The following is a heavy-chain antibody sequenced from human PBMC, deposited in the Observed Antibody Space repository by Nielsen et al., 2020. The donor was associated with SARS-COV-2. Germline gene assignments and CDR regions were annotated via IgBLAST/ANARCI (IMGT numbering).Heavy chain of an antibody. D-gene: IGHD6-19*01. CDR1: GYSFTSYW. Sequence: KVSCKGSGYSFTSYWISWVRQMPGKGLEWLGRIDPSDSYTNYSPSFQGHVTISADKSISTAYLQWSSLKPSDTAMYYCARHVWQWLPDGVWGQGTTVTVSS. CDR3: ARHVWQWLPDGV. V-gene: IGHV5-10-1*01. CDR2: IDPSDSYT. J-gene: IGHJ6*02.